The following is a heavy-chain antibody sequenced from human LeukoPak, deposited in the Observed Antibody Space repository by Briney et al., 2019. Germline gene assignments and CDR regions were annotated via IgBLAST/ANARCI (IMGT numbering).Heavy chain of an antibody. CDR3: ARDPGAAADSYFDS. V-gene: IGHV3-23*01. CDR1: GFTFSSCA. CDR2: IGGSGGTT. Sequence: GGSLRLSCAASGFTFSSCAMNWVRQAPGKGLEWVSDIGGSGGTTYYADSVKGRFTISRDNSKNTLYLQMINPRAEDTAIYYCARDPGAAADSYFDSWGPGTLVTVSS. J-gene: IGHJ4*02. D-gene: IGHD6-13*01.